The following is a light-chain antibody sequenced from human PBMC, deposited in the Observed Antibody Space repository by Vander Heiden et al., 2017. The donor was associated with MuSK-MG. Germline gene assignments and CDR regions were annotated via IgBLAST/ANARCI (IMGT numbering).Light chain of an antibody. J-gene: IGKJ2*01. CDR3: QQYGSSPHT. CDR2: GAS. Sequence: DIVLTQSPGTLSLSPGERATLSCRATQSVSSSYLAWYQQKPGQAPRLLIYGASSRATGIPDRFSGSGSGTDFTLTISRLEPEDLAVYYCQQYGSSPHTFGQGTKLEIK. CDR1: QSVSSSY. V-gene: IGKV3-20*01.